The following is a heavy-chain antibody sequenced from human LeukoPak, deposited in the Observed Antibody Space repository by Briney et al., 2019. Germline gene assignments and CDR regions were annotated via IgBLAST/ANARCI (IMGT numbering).Heavy chain of an antibody. Sequence: SETLSLTCAVYGGSFSGYYWSWIRQPPGKGLEWIGEVNHGGGTNYNPYLKSRVTISVDTSKNQFSLKLSSVTAADTAVYYCARHFQGTGYYFDYWGQGTLVTVSS. D-gene: IGHD6-19*01. CDR2: VNHGGGT. V-gene: IGHV4-34*01. J-gene: IGHJ4*02. CDR3: ARHFQGTGYYFDY. CDR1: GGSFSGYY.